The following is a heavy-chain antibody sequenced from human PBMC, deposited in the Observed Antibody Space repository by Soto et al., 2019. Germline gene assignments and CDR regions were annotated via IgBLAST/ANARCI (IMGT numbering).Heavy chain of an antibody. CDR1: GFTFRTYT. Sequence: RRLSCVASGFTFRTYTMNWVRQAPGKGLEWVSGIRGFSPYTFYAESVKGRFTISRDNAKNSLYLQMNSLGVEDTAVYYCARDRGYDAHDYYYNAMDAWGQGTAVTVSS. CDR2: IRGFSPYT. D-gene: IGHD2-15*01. CDR3: ARDRGYDAHDYYYNAMDA. V-gene: IGHV3-21*01. J-gene: IGHJ6*02.